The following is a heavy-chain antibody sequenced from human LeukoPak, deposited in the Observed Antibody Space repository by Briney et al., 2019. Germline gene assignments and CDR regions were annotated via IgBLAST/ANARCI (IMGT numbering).Heavy chain of an antibody. V-gene: IGHV4-38-2*02. Sequence: SETLSLTCTVSGYSISSSYYWGWIRQPPGKGLEWIGTIYYSGNTYYNPSLKSRVSISVDTSKNQFSLKVTSVTAADSAVFYCVRFRNPKIPDIEPDRGIDFWGQGILVTVSS. CDR2: IYYSGNT. D-gene: IGHD5-12*01. CDR1: GYSISSSYY. CDR3: VRFRNPKIPDIEPDRGIDF. J-gene: IGHJ4*02.